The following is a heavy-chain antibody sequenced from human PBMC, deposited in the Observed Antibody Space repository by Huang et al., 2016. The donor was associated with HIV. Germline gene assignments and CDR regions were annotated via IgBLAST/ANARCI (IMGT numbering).Heavy chain of an antibody. CDR3: ARGGNTVGYFDN. J-gene: IGHJ4*02. CDR1: GFTVSGTY. Sequence: EVQLVESGGGLIQPGGSLRLSCVASGFTVSGTYMRWFRQAPRNGLEWVSVIYSGGTTYFADSVKGRFTFSRDNSKNTVYLQMNSLRADDTAVYYCARGGNTVGYFDNWGQGTLVTVSS. D-gene: IGHD1-26*01. V-gene: IGHV3-53*01. CDR2: IYSGGTT.